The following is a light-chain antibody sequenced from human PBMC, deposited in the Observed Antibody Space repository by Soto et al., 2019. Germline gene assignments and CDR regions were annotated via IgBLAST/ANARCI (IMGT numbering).Light chain of an antibody. V-gene: IGLV2-11*01. CDR2: DVS. CDR3: CSYAGSYTFV. J-gene: IGLJ1*01. Sequence: QSALTQPPSASGSPGQSVAISCTGTCSVVGGYNYVSWYQQHPGKAPKLMIYDVSKRPSGVPDRFSGSKSGNTASLTISGLQAEDEADYYCCSYAGSYTFVFGTGTKVTVL. CDR1: CSVVGGYNY.